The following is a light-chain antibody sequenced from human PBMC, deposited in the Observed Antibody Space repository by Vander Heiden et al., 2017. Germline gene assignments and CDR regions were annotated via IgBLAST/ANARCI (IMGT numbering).Light chain of an antibody. CDR1: QRVSSN. J-gene: IGKJ3*01. CDR2: GAS. V-gene: IGKV3-20*01. CDR3: QQYGSSLTFT. Sequence: EIVLTQSPGTLSLSPGERATLSCRASQRVSSNLAWYQQKPGQAPRPLIYGASSRANGVPDRFSGSGSGTDFTLTISRLEPEDFAVYYCQQYGSSLTFTFGPGTKVDIK.